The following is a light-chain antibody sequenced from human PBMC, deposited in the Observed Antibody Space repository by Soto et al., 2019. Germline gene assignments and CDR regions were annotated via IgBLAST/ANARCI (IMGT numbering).Light chain of an antibody. J-gene: IGLJ1*01. CDR2: EVS. CDR1: SSDVGAYNY. Sequence: QSVLTQPASVSGSPGQSIAISCTATSSDVGAYNYVSWYQQHPGKAPKLMIYEVSNRPSGVSNRFSGSKSGNTASLTISGLQAEDEADYFCKSYTTSSTYVFGPGTKVTVL. CDR3: KSYTTSSTYV. V-gene: IGLV2-14*01.